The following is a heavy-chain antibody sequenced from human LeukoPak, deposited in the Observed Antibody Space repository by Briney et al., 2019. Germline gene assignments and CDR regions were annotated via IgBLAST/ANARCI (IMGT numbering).Heavy chain of an antibody. CDR1: GFTFSSYS. V-gene: IGHV3-21*01. J-gene: IGHJ6*02. Sequence: GGSLRLSCAASGFTFSSYSMNWVRQAPGKGLEWVSSISSSSYIYYADSVKGRFTISRDNAKNSLYLQMNSLRAEGTAVYYCARESGYSSSWYYYYGMDVWGQGTTVTVSS. CDR2: ISSSSYI. D-gene: IGHD6-13*01. CDR3: ARESGYSSSWYYYYGMDV.